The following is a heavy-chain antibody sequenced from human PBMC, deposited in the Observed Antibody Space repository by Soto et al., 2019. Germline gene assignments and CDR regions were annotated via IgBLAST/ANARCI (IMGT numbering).Heavy chain of an antibody. V-gene: IGHV4-34*01. D-gene: IGHD5-12*01. Sequence: QVQLQQWGAGLLKPSETLSLNCAVTGGSLSGYYWSWIRKPPGKGLEWIGEGKDGAHTNYSPSLRGQVTIASDTSNNQFPLRLNSVTAADTGVYYCARGQEGVVATHWDQGSLVTVSS. CDR2: GKDGAHT. J-gene: IGHJ4*02. CDR1: GGSLSGYY. CDR3: ARGQEGVVATH.